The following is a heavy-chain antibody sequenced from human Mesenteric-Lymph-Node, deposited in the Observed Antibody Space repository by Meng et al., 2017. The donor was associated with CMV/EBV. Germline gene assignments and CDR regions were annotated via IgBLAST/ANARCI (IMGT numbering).Heavy chain of an antibody. V-gene: IGHV3-7*01. J-gene: IGHJ3*02. Sequence: GGSLRLSCAASGFTFINYEMNWVRQAPGKGLEWVANIRRDGGEKYYVDSVKGRFTISRDNAENSLFLQMNSLRAEDTAIYYCARLGDNFWSGPDAFDIWGQGTTVTVSS. CDR1: GFTFINYE. CDR3: ARLGDNFWSGPDAFDI. D-gene: IGHD3-3*01. CDR2: IRRDGGEK.